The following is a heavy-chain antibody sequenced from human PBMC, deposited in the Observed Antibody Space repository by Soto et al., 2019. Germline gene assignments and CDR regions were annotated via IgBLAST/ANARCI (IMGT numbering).Heavy chain of an antibody. D-gene: IGHD7-27*01. J-gene: IGHJ4*02. CDR1: GGPFSGYY. Sequence: PSETLSPTCPAFGGPFSGYYWGWIRQPPGKGLEWIGEINHSGSTNYNPSLKSRVTISEDTSKNQLSLKLSSVTAADTAVYYCARGWGRIFDYWGQGTLVTVSS. CDR2: INHSGST. CDR3: ARGWGRIFDY. V-gene: IGHV4-34*01.